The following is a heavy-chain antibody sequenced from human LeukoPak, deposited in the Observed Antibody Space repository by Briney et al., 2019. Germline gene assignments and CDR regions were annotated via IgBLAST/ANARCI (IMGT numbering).Heavy chain of an antibody. J-gene: IGHJ6*03. Sequence: ASVKVSCKASGYTFTGYYMHWVRQAPGQGLEWMGWINPNSGGTNYAQKFQGRVTMTRDTSISTAYMELSRLRSDDTAVYYCAISMWNIVVVPAAIAYMDVWGKETTVTVSS. D-gene: IGHD2-2*01. CDR3: AISMWNIVVVPAAIAYMDV. CDR2: INPNSGGT. CDR1: GYTFTGYY. V-gene: IGHV1-2*02.